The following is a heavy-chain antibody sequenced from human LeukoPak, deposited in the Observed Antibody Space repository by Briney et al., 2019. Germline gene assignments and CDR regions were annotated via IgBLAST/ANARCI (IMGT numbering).Heavy chain of an antibody. V-gene: IGHV1-18*01. D-gene: IGHD5-18*01. CDR3: ARVRRAMVHGGYYFDY. CDR2: ISAYNGNT. CDR1: GYTFTSYG. J-gene: IGHJ4*02. Sequence: ASVTVSCKASGYTFTSYGISWVRQAPGQGLEWMGWISAYNGNTNYAQKLQGRVTMTTDTSTSTAYMELRSLRSDDTAVYYCARVRRAMVHGGYYFDYWGQGTLVTVSS.